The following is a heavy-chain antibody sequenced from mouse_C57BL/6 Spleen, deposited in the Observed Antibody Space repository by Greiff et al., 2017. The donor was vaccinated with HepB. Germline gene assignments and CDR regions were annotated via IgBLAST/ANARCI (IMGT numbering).Heavy chain of an antibody. CDR2: INPNNGGT. V-gene: IGHV1-18*01. Sequence: VQLKESGPELVKPGASVKIPCKASGYKFTDYNMDWVKQSHGKSLEWIGDINPNNGGTIYNQKFKGKATLTVDKSSSTAYMELRSLTSEDTAVYYCARRGPYYYGSSSLFDYWGQGTTLTVSS. CDR3: ARRGPYYYGSSSLFDY. J-gene: IGHJ2*01. D-gene: IGHD1-1*01. CDR1: GYKFTDYN.